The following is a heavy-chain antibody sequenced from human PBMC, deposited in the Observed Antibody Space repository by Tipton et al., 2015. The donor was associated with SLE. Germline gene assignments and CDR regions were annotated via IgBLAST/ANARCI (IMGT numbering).Heavy chain of an antibody. CDR2: IHYSGST. CDR1: GGSMNSHY. J-gene: IGHJ4*02. D-gene: IGHD1-26*01. Sequence: TLSLTCIVSGGSMNSHYWSWIRQPPGKELEWIGYIHYSGSTNYNPSLKSRVTISVDTSKNQFSLKLSSVTAADTAVYYCAREGGSYTAFDYWGQGTLVTVSS. V-gene: IGHV4-59*11. CDR3: AREGGSYTAFDY.